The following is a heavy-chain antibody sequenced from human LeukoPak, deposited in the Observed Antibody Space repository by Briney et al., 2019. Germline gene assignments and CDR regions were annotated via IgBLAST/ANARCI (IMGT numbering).Heavy chain of an antibody. CDR3: ARHPPWNTYYYDSTEEAFDI. CDR1: GGSISSSSYY. D-gene: IGHD3-22*01. CDR2: IYYSGST. V-gene: IGHV4-39*01. J-gene: IGHJ3*02. Sequence: SETLSLTCTVSGGSISSSSYYWGRIRQPPGKGLEWIGSIYYSGSTYYNPSLKSRVTISVDTSKNQFSLKLSSVTAADTAVYYCARHPPWNTYYYDSTEEAFDIWGQGTMVTVSS.